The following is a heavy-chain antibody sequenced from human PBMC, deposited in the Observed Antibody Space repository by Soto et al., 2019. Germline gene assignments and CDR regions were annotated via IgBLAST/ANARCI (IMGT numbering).Heavy chain of an antibody. CDR2: ISSSSSYI. CDR3: ARDLTGEGYYFDY. Sequence: GGSLRLSCAASGLTFSSYSMNWVRQAPGKGLEWVSSISSSSSYIYYADSVKGRCTISRDNAKNSLYLQMNRLRAEDTAVYYCARDLTGEGYYFDYWGQGTLVTVSS. CDR1: GLTFSSYS. J-gene: IGHJ4*02. V-gene: IGHV3-21*01. D-gene: IGHD7-27*01.